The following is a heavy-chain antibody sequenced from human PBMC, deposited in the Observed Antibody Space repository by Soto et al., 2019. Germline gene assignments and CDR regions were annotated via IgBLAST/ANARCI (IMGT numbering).Heavy chain of an antibody. Sequence: SVKVSCKASGGTFSSYAISWVRQAPGQGLEWMGGTIPIFGTANYAQKFQGRVTITADESTSTAYMELSSLRSEDTAVYYCARALAGYGGNSVNPYYYYGMDVWGQGTTVTVSS. D-gene: IGHD4-17*01. J-gene: IGHJ6*02. V-gene: IGHV1-69*13. CDR1: GGTFSSYA. CDR2: TIPIFGTA. CDR3: ARALAGYGGNSVNPYYYYGMDV.